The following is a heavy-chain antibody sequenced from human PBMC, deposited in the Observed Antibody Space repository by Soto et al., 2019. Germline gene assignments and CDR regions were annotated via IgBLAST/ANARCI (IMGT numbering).Heavy chain of an antibody. Sequence: QVQPVQSGAEVKKPGSSVKVSCKASGGTFSSYAISWVRQAPGQGLEWMGGIIPIFGTANYAQKFQGRVTITADESTSTAYMELSSLRSEDTAVYYCARSIVVVPAAIERYFDYWGQGTLVTVSS. CDR2: IIPIFGTA. J-gene: IGHJ4*02. D-gene: IGHD2-2*01. CDR1: GGTFSSYA. CDR3: ARSIVVVPAAIERYFDY. V-gene: IGHV1-69*01.